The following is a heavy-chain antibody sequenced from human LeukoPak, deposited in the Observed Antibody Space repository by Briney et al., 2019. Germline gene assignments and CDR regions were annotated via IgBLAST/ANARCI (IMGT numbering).Heavy chain of an antibody. Sequence: SETLSLTCTVSGGSISSYYWSWIRQPPGKGLEWIGYIYYSGSTNYNPSLKSRVTISVDTSKNQFSLKLSSVTAADTAVYYCARSLDYYDSSGYPSYMDVWGKGTTVTVSS. CDR3: ARSLDYYDSSGYPSYMDV. D-gene: IGHD3-22*01. V-gene: IGHV4-59*01. J-gene: IGHJ6*03. CDR2: IYYSGST. CDR1: GGSISSYY.